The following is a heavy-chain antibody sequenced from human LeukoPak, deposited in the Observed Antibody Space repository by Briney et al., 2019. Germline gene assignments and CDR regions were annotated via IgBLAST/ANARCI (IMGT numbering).Heavy chain of an antibody. J-gene: IGHJ6*02. CDR2: INPNSGGT. V-gene: IGHV1-2*02. Sequence: ASVKVSCKASGYTFTGYYMHWVRQAPGQGLEWMGWINPNSGGTNYAQKFQGRVTMTRDTSISTAYMELSRLRSDDTAVYYCARSLANITMVWGLYYYYYYGMDVWGQGTTVTVSS. CDR3: ARSLANITMVWGLYYYYYYGMDV. CDR1: GYTFTGYY. D-gene: IGHD3-10*01.